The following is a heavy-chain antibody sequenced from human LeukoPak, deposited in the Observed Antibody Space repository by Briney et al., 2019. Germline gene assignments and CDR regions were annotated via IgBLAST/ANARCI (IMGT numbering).Heavy chain of an antibody. Sequence: SETLSLTCIVSGGSISSYYWNWIRQPPGKGLEWIGYISYSGSTNYNPSLKSRVTISVDTSKNQFSLGLSSVTAADTAVYYCARAPGDYDSRGYRTYYFDYWGQGTLVTVSS. D-gene: IGHD3-22*01. CDR1: GGSISSYY. V-gene: IGHV4-59*01. J-gene: IGHJ4*02. CDR3: ARAPGDYDSRGYRTYYFDY. CDR2: ISYSGST.